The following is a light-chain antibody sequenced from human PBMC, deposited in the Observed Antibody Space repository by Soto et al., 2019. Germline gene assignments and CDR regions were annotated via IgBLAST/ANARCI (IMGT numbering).Light chain of an antibody. Sequence: ASQGIDNFLAWYQQKPGKVPKLLIYAASTLQSGVPTRFRGSGSGTVFTLTISSLQPEDFATYYCQHVKSYVPINFGQGTRLEIK. J-gene: IGKJ5*01. CDR3: QHVKSYVPIN. CDR2: AAS. CDR1: QGIDNF. V-gene: IGKV1-9*01.